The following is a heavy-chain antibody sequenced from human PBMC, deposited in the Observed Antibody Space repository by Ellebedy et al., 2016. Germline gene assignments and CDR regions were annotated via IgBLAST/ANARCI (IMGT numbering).Heavy chain of an antibody. J-gene: IGHJ6*02. CDR1: GYTFTSYA. V-gene: IGHV1-3*01. CDR3: ARDSTRDFYYGMDV. Sequence: ASVKVSCKASGYTFTSYAMHWVRQAPGQRLEWMGWINAGNGNTKYSQKFQGRVTITRDTSASTAYMELSSLRSEDTAVYYCARDSTRDFYYGMDVWGQGTTVTVSS. D-gene: IGHD1-1*01. CDR2: INAGNGNT.